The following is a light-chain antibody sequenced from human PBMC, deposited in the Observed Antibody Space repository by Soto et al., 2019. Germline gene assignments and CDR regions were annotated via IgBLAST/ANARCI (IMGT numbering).Light chain of an antibody. CDR1: SSDVGGYNY. V-gene: IGLV2-11*01. CDR3: SSIAGSYPWV. CDR2: DVS. J-gene: IGLJ2*01. Sequence: QSVLTQPRSVSGSPGQSVTISCTGSSSDVGGYNYVSWYQHHPGKAPKLMIYDVSKRPSGVPDRFSGSKSGNTASLTISGLQAEDEADYYCSSIAGSYPWVFGGGTKVTVL.